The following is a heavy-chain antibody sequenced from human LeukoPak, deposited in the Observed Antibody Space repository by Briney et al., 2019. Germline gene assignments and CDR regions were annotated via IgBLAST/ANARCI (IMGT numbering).Heavy chain of an antibody. J-gene: IGHJ5*02. D-gene: IGHD3-9*01. CDR1: GFTFSNSG. CDR3: AKDLLLFTGSNWFDP. Sequence: PGGSLRLSCAASGFTFSNSGMHWVRQAPGKGLEWVAVISYDVSNKYYADSVKGRFTISRDNSKNTLYLQMNSLRAEDTAVYYCAKDLLLFTGSNWFDPWGQGTLVTVSS. V-gene: IGHV3-30*18. CDR2: ISYDVSNK.